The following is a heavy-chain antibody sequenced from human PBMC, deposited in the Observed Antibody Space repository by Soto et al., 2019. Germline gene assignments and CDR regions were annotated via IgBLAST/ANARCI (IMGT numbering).Heavy chain of an antibody. CDR3: AKESEESYSYYYDYGMDV. J-gene: IGHJ6*02. CDR2: ISGSGGST. Sequence: QRLSCAASGFTFSSYAMSWVRQAPGKGLEWVSAISGSGGSTYYADSVKGRFTISRDNSKNTLYLQMNSLRAEDTAVYYCAKESEESYSYYYDYGMDVWGQGXTAT. D-gene: IGHD1-26*01. V-gene: IGHV3-23*01. CDR1: GFTFSSYA.